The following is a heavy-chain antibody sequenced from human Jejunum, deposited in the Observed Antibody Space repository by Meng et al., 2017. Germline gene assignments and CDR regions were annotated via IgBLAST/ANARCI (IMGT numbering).Heavy chain of an antibody. Sequence: GESLKISCAASGFTFRSYGMHWVRQAPGKGLEWVAVIWFDGSKTYYADSVKGRFTVSRDNSKNTLYLQMNSLRADDTAVYYCARYRSGSSDYWGPGTLVNVGS. CDR2: IWFDGSKT. CDR3: ARYRSGSSDY. D-gene: IGHD6-19*01. J-gene: IGHJ4*02. CDR1: GFTFRSYG. V-gene: IGHV3-33*01.